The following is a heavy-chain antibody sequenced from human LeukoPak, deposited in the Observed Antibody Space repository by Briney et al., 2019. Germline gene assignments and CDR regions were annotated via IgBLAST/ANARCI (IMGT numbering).Heavy chain of an antibody. J-gene: IGHJ4*02. CDR2: IIPIFGTA. V-gene: IGHV1-69*06. CDR1: GGTFSSYA. CDR3: ARENYYDSSGYLAPFDY. Sequence: ASVKVSCKASGGTFSSYAISWVRQAPGQGLEWMGGIIPIFGTANYAQKFQGRVTITADKSTSTAYMELSSLRSEDTAVYYCARENYYDSSGYLAPFDYWGQGTLVTVSS. D-gene: IGHD3-22*01.